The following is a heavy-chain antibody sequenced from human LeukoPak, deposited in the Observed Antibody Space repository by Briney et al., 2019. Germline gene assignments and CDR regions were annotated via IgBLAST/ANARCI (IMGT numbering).Heavy chain of an antibody. D-gene: IGHD2-2*01. CDR2: ISGSGGST. CDR3: AKLRCSSTSCWDDAFDI. CDR1: GFTFSSYA. J-gene: IGHJ3*02. Sequence: PGGSLRLSCAASGFTFSSYAMSWVRQAPGKGLEWVSAISGSGGSTYYADSVKGWFTISRDNSKNTLYLQMNSLRAEDTAVYYCAKLRCSSTSCWDDAFDIWGQGTMVTVSS. V-gene: IGHV3-23*01.